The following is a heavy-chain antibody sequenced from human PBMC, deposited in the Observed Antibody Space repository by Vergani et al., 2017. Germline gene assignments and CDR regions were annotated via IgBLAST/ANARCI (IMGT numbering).Heavy chain of an antibody. CDR3: ARRGSGNTYYFDY. CDR1: GFSFPGYA. J-gene: IGHJ4*02. CDR2: VKWNGDSS. Sequence: EVQLLESGGGLVQPGGSLRLSCEASGFSFPGYAMSWVRQAPGKGLEWVSSVKWNGDSSVYADSVKGRFTISRDNAKNSLYLQMTSLRAEDTAFYYCARRGSGNTYYFDYWGQGALVTVSS. D-gene: IGHD3-10*01. V-gene: IGHV3-20*04.